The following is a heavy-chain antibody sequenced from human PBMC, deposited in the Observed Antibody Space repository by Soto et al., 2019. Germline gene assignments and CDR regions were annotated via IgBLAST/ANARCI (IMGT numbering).Heavy chain of an antibody. D-gene: IGHD6-13*01. CDR1: GASISTNNW. Sequence: PSETLSLTCAVSGASISTNNWWSWVRQPPGKGLAWIGEVYHSGSTNCNPSLKSRVTISIDKSKNQFSLRLTSITAADTAVYYCAVPGAGDFDYWSQGTLVTVSS. V-gene: IGHV4-4*02. CDR2: VYHSGST. J-gene: IGHJ4*02. CDR3: AVPGAGDFDY.